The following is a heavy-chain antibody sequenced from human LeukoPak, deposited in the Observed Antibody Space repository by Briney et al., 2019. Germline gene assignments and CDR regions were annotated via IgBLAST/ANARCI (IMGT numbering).Heavy chain of an antibody. CDR1: GFTVSSNY. CDR3: ARGVYSYGPLYFDY. J-gene: IGHJ4*02. CDR2: IYSGGST. D-gene: IGHD5-18*01. Sequence: QPAGYLRLYCAASGFTVSSNYMSWVRQAPGKGLEWVSVIYSGGSTYYADSVKGRFTICRDNSKNTLYLQMNSLRAEDTAVYYCARGVYSYGPLYFDYWGQGTLVTVSS. V-gene: IGHV3-66*02.